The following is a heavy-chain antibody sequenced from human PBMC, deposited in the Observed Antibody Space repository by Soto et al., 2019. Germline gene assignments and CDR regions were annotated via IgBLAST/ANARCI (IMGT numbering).Heavy chain of an antibody. CDR3: IREENYYDSSGYQD. CDR1: GFTFSGSA. J-gene: IGHJ4*02. Sequence: EVQLMESGGGLVQPGGSLKLSCAASGFTFSGSAMHWVRQASGKGLEWVGRIRSKANSYATAYAASVKGRFTISRDDSKNTAYLQMNSLKTEDTAVYYCIREENYYDSSGYQDWGQGTLLTVSS. CDR2: IRSKANSYAT. D-gene: IGHD3-22*01. V-gene: IGHV3-73*02.